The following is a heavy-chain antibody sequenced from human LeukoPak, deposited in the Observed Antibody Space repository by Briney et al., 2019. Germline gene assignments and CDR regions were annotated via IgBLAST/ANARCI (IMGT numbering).Heavy chain of an antibody. CDR3: AKDRRGYCSGGSCYAFDY. J-gene: IGHJ4*02. Sequence: GGSLRLSCAASGFTFSSYEMNWVRQAPGKGLEWVSYISSSGSTIYYADSVKGRFTISRDNAKNSLYLQMNSLRAEDTAVYYCAKDRRGYCSGGSCYAFDYWGQGTLVTVSS. V-gene: IGHV3-48*03. CDR2: ISSSGSTI. D-gene: IGHD2-15*01. CDR1: GFTFSSYE.